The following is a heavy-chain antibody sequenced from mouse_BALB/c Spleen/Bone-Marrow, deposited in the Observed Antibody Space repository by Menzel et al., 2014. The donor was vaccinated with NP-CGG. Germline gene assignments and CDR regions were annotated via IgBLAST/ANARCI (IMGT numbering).Heavy chain of an antibody. D-gene: IGHD3-1*01. CDR1: GFTFSSYA. CDR2: ISSGGSYT. CDR3: ARDRGYFDY. Sequence: EVQGVESGGGLVKPGGSLKLSCAASGFTFSSYAMSWVRQSPEKRLVWVAEISSGGSYTYYPDTVTGRFTISRDNAKNTLYLEMSSLRSEDTAMYYCARDRGYFDYWGQGTTLTVSS. J-gene: IGHJ2*01. V-gene: IGHV5-9-4*01.